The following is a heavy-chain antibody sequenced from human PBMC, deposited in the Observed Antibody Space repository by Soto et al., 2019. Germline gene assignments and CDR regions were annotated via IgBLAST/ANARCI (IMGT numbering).Heavy chain of an antibody. V-gene: IGHV4-4*02. J-gene: IGHJ5*02. Sequence: QLRESGPGLVKPSGTLSLTCFVSGASISSTYWWSWVRQTPGKRLEWIGQIYHTGTTSYNPSLKNRVTISLEKSNNQFSLRLTSMTAADTAVYYCATLPPRIVVVMTDLPTWGQGTLVTVSS. CDR2: IYHTGTT. D-gene: IGHD2-15*01. CDR1: GASISSTYW. CDR3: ATLPPRIVVVMTDLPT.